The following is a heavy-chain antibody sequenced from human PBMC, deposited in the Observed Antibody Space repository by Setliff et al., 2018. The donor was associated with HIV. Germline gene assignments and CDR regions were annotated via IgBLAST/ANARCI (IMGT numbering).Heavy chain of an antibody. CDR2: IDSNGRP. CDR1: GAGISGYS. D-gene: IGHD2-8*01. Sequence: PSETLSLTCIVSGAGISGYSWSWIRQPPGKGLEWIGDIDSNGRPNYNTSLNSRLTVSADPSKNQISMKLSSVTAADTAIYYCARLCSNGACRPVGDHVFDVWGQGTMVTV. J-gene: IGHJ3*01. CDR3: ARLCSNGACRPVGDHVFDV. V-gene: IGHV4-4*09.